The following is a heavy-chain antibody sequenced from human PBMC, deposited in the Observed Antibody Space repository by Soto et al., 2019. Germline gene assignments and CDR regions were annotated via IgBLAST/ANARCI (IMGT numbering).Heavy chain of an antibody. V-gene: IGHV3-23*01. J-gene: IGHJ2*01. CDR3: AKKTPMTTRETDWYFDL. Sequence: VQLLESGGGLVQPGGSLRLSRAASGFTFSSYAMSWVRQAPGKGLEWVSAISGSGGSTYYADSVKGRFTISRDNSKNTLYLQMNSLRAEDTAVYYCAKKTPMTTRETDWYFDLWGRGTLVTVSS. CDR1: GFTFSSYA. CDR2: ISGSGGST. D-gene: IGHD4-17*01.